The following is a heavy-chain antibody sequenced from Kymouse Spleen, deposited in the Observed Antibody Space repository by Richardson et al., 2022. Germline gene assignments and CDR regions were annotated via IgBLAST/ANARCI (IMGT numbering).Heavy chain of an antibody. CDR1: GFTFSSYG. CDR2: ISYDGSNK. D-gene: IGHD4-11,IGHD4-11*01. Sequence: QVQLVESGGGVVQPGRSLRLSCAASGFTFSSYGMHWVRQAPGKGLEWVAVISYDGSNKYYADSVKGRFTISRDNSKNTLYLQMNSLRAEDTAVYYCAKDDYSNYDNWFDPWGQGTLVTVSS. J-gene: IGHJ5*02. CDR3: AKDDYSNYDNWFDP. V-gene: IGHV3-30*18.